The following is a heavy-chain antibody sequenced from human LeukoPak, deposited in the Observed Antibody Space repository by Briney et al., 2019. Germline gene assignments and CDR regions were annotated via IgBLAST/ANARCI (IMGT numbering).Heavy chain of an antibody. Sequence: AETLSLTCTVSGDSISRSTYYWAWIRQPPGKGLEWIGSVYYGRSPYFNPSLESRATISVDTSKNHFSLKMSSVTAADTAVYYCARSSGTGTFSYWGQGTLVTVSS. J-gene: IGHJ4*02. D-gene: IGHD6-25*01. V-gene: IGHV4-39*02. CDR1: GDSISRSTYY. CDR3: ARSSGTGTFSY. CDR2: VYYGRSP.